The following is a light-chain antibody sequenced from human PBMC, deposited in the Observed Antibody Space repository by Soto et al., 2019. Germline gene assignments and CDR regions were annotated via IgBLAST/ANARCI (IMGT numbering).Light chain of an antibody. CDR1: QSISSY. Sequence: DIQMTQSPSSLSASVGDRVTITCRASQSISSYLNWYQQKPGKAPKLLIYAASSLQSGVPSRFSGSGSGTDFTLTISSLQPADLSTYYCQQSYSTPVTFGTGTKVDIK. J-gene: IGKJ3*01. CDR3: QQSYSTPVT. CDR2: AAS. V-gene: IGKV1-39*01.